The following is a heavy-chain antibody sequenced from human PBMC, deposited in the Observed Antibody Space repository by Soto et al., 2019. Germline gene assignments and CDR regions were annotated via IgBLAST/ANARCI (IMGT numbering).Heavy chain of an antibody. J-gene: IGHJ6*02. CDR2: ISGIGGST. D-gene: IGHD4-17*01. CDR3: AKDYGDYEYYYYGMDV. V-gene: IGHV3-23*01. CDR1: GFTFSSYA. Sequence: QTRGSLRLSCAASGFTFSSYAMSWVRQAPGKGLEWVSAISGIGGSTYYADSVKGRFTISRDNSKNTLYLQMNSLRAEDTAVYYCAKDYGDYEYYYYGMDVWGQGTTVTVSS.